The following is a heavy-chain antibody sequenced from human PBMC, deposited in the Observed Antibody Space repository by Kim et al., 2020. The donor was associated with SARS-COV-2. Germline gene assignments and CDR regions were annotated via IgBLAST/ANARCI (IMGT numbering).Heavy chain of an antibody. CDR1: GFTFSSYA. CDR2: ISYDGSNK. CDR3: ARDPFLGYCSSTSCFHNWFDP. J-gene: IGHJ5*02. V-gene: IGHV3-30-3*01. D-gene: IGHD2-2*01. Sequence: GGSLRLSCAASGFTFSSYAMHWVRQAPGKGLEWVAVISYDGSNKYYADSVKGRFTISRDNSKNTLYLQMNSLRAEDTAVYYCARDPFLGYCSSTSCFHNWFDPWGQGTLVTVSS.